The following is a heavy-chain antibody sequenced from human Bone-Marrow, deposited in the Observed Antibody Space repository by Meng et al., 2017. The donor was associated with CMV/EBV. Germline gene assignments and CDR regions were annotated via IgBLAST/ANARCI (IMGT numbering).Heavy chain of an antibody. CDR3: ARDRYGITGTLSAFDI. D-gene: IGHD1-7*01. CDR2: ISYDGSNK. Sequence: GESLKISCAASGFTFSSYAMHWVRQAPGKGLEWVAVISYDGSNKYYADSVKGRFTISRENSKNTLYVQMNSLRAEDTAVYYCARDRYGITGTLSAFDIWGQGTMVAV. CDR1: GFTFSSYA. J-gene: IGHJ3*02. V-gene: IGHV3-30-3*01.